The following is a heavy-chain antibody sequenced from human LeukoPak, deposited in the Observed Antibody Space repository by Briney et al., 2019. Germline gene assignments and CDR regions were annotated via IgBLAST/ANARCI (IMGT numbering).Heavy chain of an antibody. J-gene: IGHJ5*01. CDR1: GFSFRSYW. D-gene: IGHD3-9*01. CDR3: AGGSGYLITS. CDR2: IKQDGSEK. Sequence: GGSLRLSCAATGFSFRSYWMNWVRQAPGKGLEWLAIIKQDGSEKHYKGSVEGRFTISRDNAKNSLHLQMNSLRAEDTAVFYCAGGSGYLITSWGQGTLVTVSS. V-gene: IGHV3-7*01.